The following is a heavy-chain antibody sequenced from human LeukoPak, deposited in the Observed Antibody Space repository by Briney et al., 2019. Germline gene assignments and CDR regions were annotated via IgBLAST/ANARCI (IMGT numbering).Heavy chain of an antibody. J-gene: IGHJ4*02. CDR1: GFTFSSYS. V-gene: IGHV3-21*01. Sequence: GGFLRLSCAASGFTFSSYSMNWVRQAPGKGLEWVSSISSSSSYLYYADSVKGRFTISRDNAKNSLYLQMNSLRAEDTAVYFCARDHYGSGTYYDKNFDYWGQGTLVTVSS. CDR2: ISSSSSYL. D-gene: IGHD3-10*01. CDR3: ARDHYGSGTYYDKNFDY.